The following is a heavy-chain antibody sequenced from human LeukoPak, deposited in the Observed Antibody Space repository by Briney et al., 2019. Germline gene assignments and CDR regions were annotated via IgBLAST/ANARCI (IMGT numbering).Heavy chain of an antibody. J-gene: IGHJ3*02. V-gene: IGHV4-31*03. CDR3: ARDKYCSSTSCSRRVAFDI. Sequence: SETLSLTCTVSGGSISSGGYYWSWIRQHPGKGLEWIGYIYYSGSTYYNPSLKSRVTISVDTSKNQFSLKLSSVTAADTAVYYCARDKYCSSTSCSRRVAFDIWGQGTMVTVSS. CDR2: IYYSGST. D-gene: IGHD2-2*01. CDR1: GGSISSGGYY.